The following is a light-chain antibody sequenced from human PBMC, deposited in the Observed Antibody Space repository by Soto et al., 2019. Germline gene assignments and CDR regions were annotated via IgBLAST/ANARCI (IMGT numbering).Light chain of an antibody. V-gene: IGLV2-11*01. CDR3: CSYAGTYTWV. CDR2: DVT. CDR1: SVNVGGYNY. J-gene: IGLJ3*02. Sequence: QSALTQPRSVSGSPGQSVTISCTGTSVNVGGYNYVSWYQHHPGKAPKLIIYDVTERPSGVPDRFSGSKSVNTASLTISGLQGEDEADYYCCSYAGTYTWVFGGGTKLTVL.